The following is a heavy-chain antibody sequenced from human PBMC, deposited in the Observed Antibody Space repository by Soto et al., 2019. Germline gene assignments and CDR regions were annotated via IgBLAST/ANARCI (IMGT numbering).Heavy chain of an antibody. CDR2: FYNSGNT. CDR3: ARGKGSSGGYFDY. V-gene: IGHV4-61*01. D-gene: IGHD3-22*01. Sequence: PSETLSLTCTISRGFVSSGSYYWSWIRQPPGKGLEWIGYFYNSGNTNYNPSLKSRVTISVDTSKNQFSLKLSSVAAADTAVYYCARGKGSSGGYFDYRGQGALVTVSS. J-gene: IGHJ4*02. CDR1: RGFVSSGSYY.